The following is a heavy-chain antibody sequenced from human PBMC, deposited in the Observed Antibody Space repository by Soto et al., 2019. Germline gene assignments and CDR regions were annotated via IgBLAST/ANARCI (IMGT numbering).Heavy chain of an antibody. J-gene: IGHJ4*02. CDR1: GGSFSGYY. CDR2: INHSGST. CDR3: ARGRGYYGPGATDY. D-gene: IGHD3-10*01. Sequence: QVQLQQWGAGLLKPSETLSLTCAVYGGSFSGYYWSWIRQPPGKGLEWIGEINHSGSTNYNPSLKSRVTISVDTSKNQSSLKLSSVTAADTAVYYCARGRGYYGPGATDYWGQGTLVTVSS. V-gene: IGHV4-34*01.